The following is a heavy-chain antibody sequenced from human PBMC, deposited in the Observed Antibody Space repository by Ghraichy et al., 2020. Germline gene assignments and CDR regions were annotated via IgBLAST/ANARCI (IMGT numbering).Heavy chain of an antibody. CDR3: ASTLTQQLGYYYYGMDV. D-gene: IGHD6-13*01. V-gene: IGHV4-59*01. Sequence: SETLSLTCTVSGGSISSYYWSWIRQPPGKGLEWIGYIYYSGSTNYNPSLKSRVTISVDTSKNQFSLKLSSVTAADTAVYYCASTLTQQLGYYYYGMDVWGQGTTVTVSS. J-gene: IGHJ6*02. CDR1: GGSISSYY. CDR2: IYYSGST.